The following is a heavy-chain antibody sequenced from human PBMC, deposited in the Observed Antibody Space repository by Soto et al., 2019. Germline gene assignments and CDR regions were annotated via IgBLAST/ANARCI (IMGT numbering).Heavy chain of an antibody. D-gene: IGHD5-18*01. CDR1: GFTFSSYG. CDR3: AKNSPWYLEKAMVTMDY. J-gene: IGHJ4*02. V-gene: IGHV3-30*18. Sequence: GGSLRLSCASSGFTFSSYGMHWVRQAPGKGLEWVAVISYDGNNEYYADSVKGRFTISRDNSKNTLYLQVNSLRTEDTAVYYCAKNSPWYLEKAMVTMDYWGQGTLVTVSS. CDR2: ISYDGNNE.